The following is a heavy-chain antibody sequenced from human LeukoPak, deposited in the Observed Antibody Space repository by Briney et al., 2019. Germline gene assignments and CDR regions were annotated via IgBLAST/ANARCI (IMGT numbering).Heavy chain of an antibody. CDR2: TYSGGST. Sequence: PGGSLRLSCAASGFSVSSNYMTWVRQAPGKGLEWVSVTYSGGSTYYADSVKGRFTISRDNSKKTLYLQMNSLRAEDTAVYYCARGAGECYFDYWGQGTLVTVSS. D-gene: IGHD3-10*01. CDR3: ARGAGECYFDY. V-gene: IGHV3-66*01. J-gene: IGHJ4*02. CDR1: GFSVSSNY.